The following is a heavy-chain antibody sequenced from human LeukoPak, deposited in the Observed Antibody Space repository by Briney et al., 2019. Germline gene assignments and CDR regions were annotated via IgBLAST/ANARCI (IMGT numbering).Heavy chain of an antibody. Sequence: SETLSLTCTVSDGSIRSYYWSWIRQPPGKGLEWIGYVYYTGSTNYNPSLKSRVTMFEDKSKNQFSLRLYSVTVADTAVYYCARHFAYSSSSYFDYWGQGSLVTVSS. V-gene: IGHV4-59*08. CDR3: ARHFAYSSSSYFDY. CDR2: VYYTGST. CDR1: DGSIRSYY. D-gene: IGHD6-6*01. J-gene: IGHJ4*02.